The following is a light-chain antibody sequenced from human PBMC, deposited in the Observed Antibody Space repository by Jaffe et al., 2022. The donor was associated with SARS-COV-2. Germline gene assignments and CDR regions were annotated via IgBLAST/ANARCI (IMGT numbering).Light chain of an antibody. J-gene: IGKJ1*01. CDR1: QNVSSY. Sequence: DIQMTQSPSSLSTSVGDRVTITCRASQNVSSYLNWYQQKPGKAPKVLIFAASNLQSGVPSRFSGSGSGTDFTLTISSLQPEDFGTYYCQQNYSPPPTFGQGTKLEIK. CDR2: AAS. V-gene: IGKV1-39*01. CDR3: QQNYSPPPT.